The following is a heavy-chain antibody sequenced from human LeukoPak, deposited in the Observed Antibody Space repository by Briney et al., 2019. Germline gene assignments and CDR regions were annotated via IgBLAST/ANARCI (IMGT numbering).Heavy chain of an antibody. Sequence: SETLSLTCTVSGGSISSSSYYWGWIRQPPGKGLEWIGYIYYSGSTYYNPSLKSRVTISVDTSKNQFSLKLSSVTAADTAVYYCARESTVVTSDAFDIWGQGTMVTVSS. CDR3: ARESTVVTSDAFDI. CDR2: IYYSGST. J-gene: IGHJ3*02. CDR1: GGSISSSSYY. V-gene: IGHV4-31*03. D-gene: IGHD4-23*01.